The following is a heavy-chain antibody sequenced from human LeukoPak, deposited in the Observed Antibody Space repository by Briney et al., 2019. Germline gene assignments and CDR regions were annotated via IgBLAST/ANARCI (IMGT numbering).Heavy chain of an antibody. CDR3: VREAYYYDSSGYWCAFDF. CDR1: GGSISSGSYY. CDR2: IYTSGST. V-gene: IGHV4-61*02. Sequence: SQTLSLTCTVSGGSISSGSYYWSWIRQPAGKGLEWIGRIYTSGSTNYNPSLKSRVTISVDTSKNQFSLKLSSVTAADTAVYYCVREAYYYDSSGYWCAFDFWGQGTMVTVSS. J-gene: IGHJ3*01. D-gene: IGHD3-22*01.